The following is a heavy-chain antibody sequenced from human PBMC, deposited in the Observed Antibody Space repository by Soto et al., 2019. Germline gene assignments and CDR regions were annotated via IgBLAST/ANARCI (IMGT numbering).Heavy chain of an antibody. Sequence: ASVKVSCKASGYTFTSYAMHWVRQAPGQRLEWMGWINAGNGNTKYSQKFQGRVTITRDTSASTAYMELSSLRSEDTAVYYCARDSGSSSWYLFWFDSWGQGTLVTVSS. V-gene: IGHV1-3*01. CDR3: ARDSGSSSWYLFWFDS. CDR1: GYTFTSYA. D-gene: IGHD6-13*01. J-gene: IGHJ5*01. CDR2: INAGNGNT.